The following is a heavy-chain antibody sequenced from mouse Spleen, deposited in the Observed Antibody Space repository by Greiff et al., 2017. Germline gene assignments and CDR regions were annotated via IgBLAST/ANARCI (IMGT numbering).Heavy chain of an antibody. Sequence: QVQLQQSGAELMKPGASVKLSCKATGYTFTGYWIEWVKQRPGQGLEWIGDIYPGSGSTNYNEKFKSKATLTVDTSSSTAYMQLSSLTSEDSAVYYCARYCGKDAMDYWGQGTSVTVSS. CDR2: IYPGSGST. J-gene: IGHJ4*01. CDR3: ARYCGKDAMDY. V-gene: IGHV1-55*01. CDR1: GYTFTGYW. D-gene: IGHD1-1*01.